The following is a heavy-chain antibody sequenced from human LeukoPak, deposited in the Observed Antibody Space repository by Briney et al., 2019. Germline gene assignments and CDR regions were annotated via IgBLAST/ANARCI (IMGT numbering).Heavy chain of an antibody. J-gene: IGHJ6*03. CDR1: GYTFVSFG. CDR3: ARDSQPRRCFHYSMDV. Sequence: ASVKVSCRASGYTFVSFGINWVRQAPGRGLEWMGWISAYNGNTNFAQNFQDRVTMTTDTSTSTAYMELKSLRSDGTAVYYCARDSQPRRCFHYSMDVWGKGTTVIISS. CDR2: ISAYNGNT. V-gene: IGHV1-18*01. D-gene: IGHD1-14*01.